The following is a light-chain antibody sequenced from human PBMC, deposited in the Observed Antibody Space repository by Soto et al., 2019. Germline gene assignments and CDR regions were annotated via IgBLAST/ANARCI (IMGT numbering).Light chain of an antibody. J-gene: IGKJ3*01. V-gene: IGKV1-33*01. CDR3: QQYDNLPLT. Sequence: DIQMTQSPSSLSASVGDRVTITCQASQDISNYLNWYQQKPGKAPKLLIYDASNLETGVPSRFSGSGSGTDFTFTISSLQPADIATYYCQQYDNLPLTFGPGTKVDIK. CDR1: QDISNY. CDR2: DAS.